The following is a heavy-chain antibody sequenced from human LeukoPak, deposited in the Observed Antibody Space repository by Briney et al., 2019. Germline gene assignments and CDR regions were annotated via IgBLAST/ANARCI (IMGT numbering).Heavy chain of an antibody. CDR3: VRDGDDWNDFDH. Sequence: GGSLRLSRAASGFSFSTSWMTWVRQAPGKGLEWVANIRRDGGEIYYMDSVKGRFAISRDNAKNSLYLQMNSLRVEDTAVYYCVRDGDDWNDFDHWGQGTLVTVSS. CDR1: GFSFSTSW. J-gene: IGHJ4*02. CDR2: IRRDGGEI. V-gene: IGHV3-7*01. D-gene: IGHD1-1*01.